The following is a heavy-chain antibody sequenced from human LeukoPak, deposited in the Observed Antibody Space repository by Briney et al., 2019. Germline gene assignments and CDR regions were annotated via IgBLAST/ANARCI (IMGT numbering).Heavy chain of an antibody. D-gene: IGHD3-16*01. Sequence: GGSLRLSCAASGFTFSNYWMSWVRQAPVKVLEWVANMNRDGSEKNYVDSMKGRFTISRDNAKNSLYLQMNSLRVEDTAVYYCARDGGMIRFGGKDVWGQGTTVTVS. CDR3: ARDGGMIRFGGKDV. J-gene: IGHJ6*02. CDR2: MNRDGSEK. CDR1: GFTFSNYW. V-gene: IGHV3-7*01.